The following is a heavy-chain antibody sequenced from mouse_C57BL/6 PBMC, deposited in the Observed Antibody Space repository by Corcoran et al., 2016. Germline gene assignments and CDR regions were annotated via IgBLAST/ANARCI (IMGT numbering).Heavy chain of an antibody. CDR3: ARSNYGSPWFAY. V-gene: IGHV1-26*01. CDR1: GYTFTDYY. Sequence: EVQLQQSGPELVKPGASVKISCKASGYTFTDYYMNWVKQSHGKSLEWIGDINPNNGGTSYNQKFKGKATLPVDKSSSTAYMELRSLTSEDSAVYYCARSNYGSPWFAYWGQGTLVTVSA. J-gene: IGHJ3*01. D-gene: IGHD1-1*01. CDR2: INPNNGGT.